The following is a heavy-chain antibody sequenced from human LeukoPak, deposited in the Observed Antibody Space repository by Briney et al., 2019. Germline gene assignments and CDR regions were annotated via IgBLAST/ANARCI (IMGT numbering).Heavy chain of an antibody. V-gene: IGHV3-64*01. CDR3: ARGGFSVVVPAALDY. Sequence: GGSLRLSCAASGFTFSSYAMHWVRQAPGKGLEYVSAISSNGGSTYYANSVKGGFTISRDNSKNTLYLQMGSLRAEDMAVYYCARGGFSVVVPAALDYWGQGTLLTVSS. D-gene: IGHD2-2*01. CDR1: GFTFSSYA. J-gene: IGHJ4*02. CDR2: ISSNGGST.